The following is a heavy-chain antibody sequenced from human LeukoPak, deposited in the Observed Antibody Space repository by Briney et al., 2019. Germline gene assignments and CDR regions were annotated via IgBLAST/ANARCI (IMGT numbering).Heavy chain of an antibody. CDR1: GFTLSSDW. CDR2: IKPDGSQT. J-gene: IGHJ4*02. D-gene: IGHD2-2*01. Sequence: PGGSLRLSCAASGFTLSSDWIHWVRQAPGKGPVWVSRIKPDGSQTGYADSVRGRFTISRDNAKSTLFLQMISLRVEDTAIYYCARESAPAGLGHWGQGTLVTVST. CDR3: ARESAPAGLGH. V-gene: IGHV3-74*01.